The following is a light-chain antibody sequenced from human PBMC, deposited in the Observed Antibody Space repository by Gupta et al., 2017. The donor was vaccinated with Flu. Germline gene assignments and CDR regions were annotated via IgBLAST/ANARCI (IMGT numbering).Light chain of an antibody. CDR2: VNSDGTH. V-gene: IGLV4-69*01. CDR3: QTWGAGCVV. CDR1: SGRSKFA. Sequence: QLVLTQSPSASASLGASVNLTCTLSSGRSKFAIAWHQQQPEKGPRYLMKVNSDGTHTRGDGIPDRFYGASSGAEQLISSFSLQSEEEADYYCQTWGAGCVVFGGGTKLTVL. J-gene: IGLJ2*01.